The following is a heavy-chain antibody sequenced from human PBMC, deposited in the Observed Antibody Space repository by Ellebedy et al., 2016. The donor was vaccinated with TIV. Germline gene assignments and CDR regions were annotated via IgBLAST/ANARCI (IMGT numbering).Heavy chain of an antibody. CDR2: IKGDGGEK. J-gene: IGHJ4*02. Sequence: GGSLRLSCAASGFDFRFYYMTWVRRAPGKGLEWVASIKGDGGEKYYVDSVKGRFTVSRDNAKSSLYLQINSVRAEDTAVYYCATGGLERRYWGQGTLVTVSS. V-gene: IGHV3-7*01. D-gene: IGHD1-1*01. CDR1: GFDFRFYY. CDR3: ATGGLERRY.